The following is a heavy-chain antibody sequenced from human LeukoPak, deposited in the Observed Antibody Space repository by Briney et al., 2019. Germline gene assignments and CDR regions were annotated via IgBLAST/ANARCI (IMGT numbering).Heavy chain of an antibody. CDR1: GGSFSDHY. D-gene: IGHD5-24*01. CDR2: INHSGST. J-gene: IGHJ4*02. CDR3: ARSGYTRRLIDY. V-gene: IGHV4-34*01. Sequence: PSETLSLTCGVYGGSFSDHYWKWIRQPPGKGLEWIGEINHSGSTNYNPSLKSRVIMSVDTPKNQFSLKLSSVTAADTAVYYCARSGYTRRLIDYWGQGTLVTVSS.